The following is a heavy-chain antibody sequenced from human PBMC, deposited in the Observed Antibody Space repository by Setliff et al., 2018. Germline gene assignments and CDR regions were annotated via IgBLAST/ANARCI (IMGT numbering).Heavy chain of an antibody. Sequence: GAAVKVSSKASGGNFSNYTLSWVRQAPGQGLELMGRIIPILAIVNYAQKCNDRVTITADKSTYTAYMELRSLRSEDTAVYSCARDDYRYPMPSTFYRDVWGKGTTVTVSS. CDR3: ARDDYRYPMPSTFYRDV. V-gene: IGHV1-69*04. D-gene: IGHD4-17*01. CDR2: IIPILAIV. J-gene: IGHJ6*03. CDR1: GGNFSNYT.